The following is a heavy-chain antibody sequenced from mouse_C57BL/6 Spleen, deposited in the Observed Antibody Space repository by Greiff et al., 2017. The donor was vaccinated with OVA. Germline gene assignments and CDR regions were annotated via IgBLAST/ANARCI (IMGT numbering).Heavy chain of an antibody. CDR2: ISDGGSYT. Sequence: DVKLVESGGGLVKPGGSLKLSCAASGFTFSSYAMSWVRQTPEKRLEWVATISDGGSYTYYPDNVKGRFTISRDNAKNNLYLQMSHLKSEDTAMYYCARDPDGYFYFDYWGQGTTLTVSS. CDR3: ARDPDGYFYFDY. D-gene: IGHD2-3*01. CDR1: GFTFSSYA. V-gene: IGHV5-4*01. J-gene: IGHJ2*01.